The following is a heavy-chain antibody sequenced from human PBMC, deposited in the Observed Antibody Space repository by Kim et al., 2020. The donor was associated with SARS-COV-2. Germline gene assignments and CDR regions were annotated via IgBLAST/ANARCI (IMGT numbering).Heavy chain of an antibody. V-gene: IGHV1-3*04. J-gene: IGHJ4*02. CDR2: INTANGNP. D-gene: IGHD6-19*01. CDR1: GYTSTHYA. CDR3: ARDPWEEVAGLDY. Sequence: ASVKVSCKPSGYTSTHYAIHWVRQAPGQRLEWMAWINTANGNPNYSQKFQGRVTLTRDTSASTSYMELISLTSEDTDVYYCARDPWEEVAGLDYWGQGAQVTASS.